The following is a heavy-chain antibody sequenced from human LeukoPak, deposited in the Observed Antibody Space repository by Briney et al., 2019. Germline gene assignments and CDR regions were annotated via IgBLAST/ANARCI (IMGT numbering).Heavy chain of an antibody. CDR2: IFHSGTT. Sequence: SGTLSLTCAVSGGSISSSNWWSWVRQSPGKGLEWIGEIFHSGTTNYNPSLKSRVTISVDKPRNRYSLELSSVTAADTAVYYCATPTSYYDSGSSWGQGTLVTVSS. CDR1: GGSISSSNW. V-gene: IGHV4-4*02. CDR3: ATPTSYYDSGSS. D-gene: IGHD3-10*01. J-gene: IGHJ5*02.